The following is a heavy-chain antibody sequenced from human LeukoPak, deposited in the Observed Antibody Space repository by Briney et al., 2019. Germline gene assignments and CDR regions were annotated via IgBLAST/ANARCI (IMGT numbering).Heavy chain of an antibody. CDR2: IYYSGMT. D-gene: IGHD3-22*01. Sequence: SQTLSLTCTVSVGSISSYYWSWLRQPPGKGLEWIGFIYYSGMTDYNPSLKGRVTISLNTSKNHFALRQGPLIAAGPALYYCARVRALSYYDSSGDLYYFEYWGQGTLVTVSS. V-gene: IGHV4-59*01. CDR1: VGSISSYY. CDR3: ARVRALSYYDSSGDLYYFEY. J-gene: IGHJ4*02.